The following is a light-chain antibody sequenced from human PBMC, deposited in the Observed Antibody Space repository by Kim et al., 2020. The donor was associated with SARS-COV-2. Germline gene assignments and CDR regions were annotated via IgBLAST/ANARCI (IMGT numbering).Light chain of an antibody. CDR3: QQSGT. V-gene: IGKV3-15*01. CDR1: QSVSSN. CDR2: DAS. Sequence: EIVMTQSPATLSVSPGERATLSCRASQSVSSNLAWYQQKPGQAPRLLIYDASTRATGIPARFSGSGSGTEFTLTISSLQSEDFAVYYCQQSGTFGQGTKVDIK. J-gene: IGKJ1*01.